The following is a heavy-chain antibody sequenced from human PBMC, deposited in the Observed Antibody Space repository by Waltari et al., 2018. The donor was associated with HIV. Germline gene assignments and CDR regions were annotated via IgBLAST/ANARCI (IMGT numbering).Heavy chain of an antibody. CDR2: IRGKPNSYAT. J-gene: IGHJ5*02. Sequence: EVQLVESGGGLVQPGGSLKLSCAASGFSFSGSAMHWVRQASGKGLEWFGRIRGKPNSYATAYSESLKGRFTISGDDSKNTAYLQMNSLKTEDTAVYYCTKSVGDSARGWFDPWGQGTLVTVSS. D-gene: IGHD4-17*01. CDR3: TKSVGDSARGWFDP. V-gene: IGHV3-73*01. CDR1: GFSFSGSA.